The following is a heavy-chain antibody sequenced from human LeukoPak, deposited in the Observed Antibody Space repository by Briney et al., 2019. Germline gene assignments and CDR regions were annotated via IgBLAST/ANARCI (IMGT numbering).Heavy chain of an antibody. J-gene: IGHJ4*02. CDR1: GFTCSDSA. CDR3: TREYCTFACCYSNAN. V-gene: IGHV3-73*01. D-gene: IGHD2-15*01. CDR2: IARRADTYAT. Sequence: GGSLRLSCAASGFTCSDSAIHWVRQASGKGLEWVGRIARRADTYATAYATSVEGRFTISRDNSRTTAYLQMSSLKTDDTAVYFCTREYCTFACCYSNANWGQGTLVTVSS.